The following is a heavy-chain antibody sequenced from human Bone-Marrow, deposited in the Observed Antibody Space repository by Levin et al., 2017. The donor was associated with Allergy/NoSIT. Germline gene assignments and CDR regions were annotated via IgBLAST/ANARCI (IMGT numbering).Heavy chain of an antibody. CDR2: VSAYNGNT. CDR1: GYTFTNYA. J-gene: IGHJ6*03. V-gene: IGHV1-18*01. Sequence: ASVKVSCKASGYTFTNYAIGWVRQAPGQGLEWMGWVSAYNGNTIYAQKFQGRVTMTADTSTTTAYMELRSLRSDDTAVYYCAGVRDYYDYMDVWGKGTTVTVSS. CDR3: AGVRDYYDYMDV.